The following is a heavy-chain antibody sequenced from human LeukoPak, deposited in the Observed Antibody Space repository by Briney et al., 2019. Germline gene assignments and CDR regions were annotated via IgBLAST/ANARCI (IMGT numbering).Heavy chain of an antibody. V-gene: IGHV3-30*03. J-gene: IGHJ4*02. Sequence: GGSLRLSCAASKFTFSHYDMHWVRQAPGKGLEWVAVTSRDGTNQYYADSVKGRFTISRDNAKNSLYLQMNSLRAEDTAVYYCAREYYGSGTPEDYWGQGTLVTVSS. CDR3: AREYYGSGTPEDY. D-gene: IGHD3-10*01. CDR2: TSRDGTNQ. CDR1: KFTFSHYD.